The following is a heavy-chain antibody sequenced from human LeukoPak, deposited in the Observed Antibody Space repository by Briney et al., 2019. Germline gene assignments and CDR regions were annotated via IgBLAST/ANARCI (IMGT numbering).Heavy chain of an antibody. CDR2: IIPIFGTA. CDR1: GGIFSSYA. J-gene: IGHJ5*02. Sequence: SVKVSCKASGGIFSSYAISWVRQAPGQGLEWMGGIIPIFGTANYAQKFQGRVTITADESTSTAYMELSSLRSEDTAVYYCARSALSCSGGSCYTRFDPWGQGTLVTDSS. D-gene: IGHD2-15*01. V-gene: IGHV1-69*13. CDR3: ARSALSCSGGSCYTRFDP.